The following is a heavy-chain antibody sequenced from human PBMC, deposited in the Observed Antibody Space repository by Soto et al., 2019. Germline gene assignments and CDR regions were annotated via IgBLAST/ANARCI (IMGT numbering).Heavy chain of an antibody. D-gene: IGHD1-1*01. CDR3: ATDARYNWNTGHYNDDFAM. CDR2: ISGRGAST. CDR1: GFTFSSYA. Sequence: EVQLLESGGGVVQPGGSLRLSCAASGFTFSSYAMSWVRQAPGQGLEWVSAISGRGASTYYADSVKGRFTISRDNSENTLDVQMNSLRAEDTALYYCATDARYNWNTGHYNDDFAMGGQWTMVTVSS. V-gene: IGHV3-23*01. J-gene: IGHJ3*02.